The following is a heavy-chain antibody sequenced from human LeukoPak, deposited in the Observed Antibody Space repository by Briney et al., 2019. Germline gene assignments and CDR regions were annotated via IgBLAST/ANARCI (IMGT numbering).Heavy chain of an antibody. J-gene: IGHJ4*02. V-gene: IGHV4-4*02. Sequence: PSGTLSLTCAVSGGSISTSNWWSWVRPPPGKGLEWIGEIYHNGGTNYNPSLKSRATISVDNSKNQFSLKLSSVTAADTAVYYCASLRYILTGYYSWGLGTPVTVSS. CDR1: GGSISTSNW. CDR3: ASLRYILTGYYS. CDR2: IYHNGGT. D-gene: IGHD3-9*01.